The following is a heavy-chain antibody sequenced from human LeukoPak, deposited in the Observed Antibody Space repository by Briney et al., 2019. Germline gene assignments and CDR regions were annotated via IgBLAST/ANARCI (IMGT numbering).Heavy chain of an antibody. CDR2: IVVGSGNT. CDR1: GFTFTSSA. V-gene: IGHV1-58*01. D-gene: IGHD5-18*01. J-gene: IGHJ4*02. CDR3: AALSNVDTAMVFDY. Sequence: ASVKVSCKASGFTFTSSAVQWVRQARGQRLERIGWIVVGSGNTNYAQKFQERVTITRDMSTSTAYMELSSLRSEDTAVYYCAALSNVDTAMVFDYWGQGTLVTVSS.